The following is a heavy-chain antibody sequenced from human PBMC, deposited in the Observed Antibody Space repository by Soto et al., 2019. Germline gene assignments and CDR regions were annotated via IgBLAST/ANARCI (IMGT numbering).Heavy chain of an antibody. V-gene: IGHV1-2*04. J-gene: IGHJ6*02. CDR3: ARGDSTDCSNGVCSFFYNHDMDV. CDR1: GYSFTDYH. CDR2: INPKSGGT. Sequence: GASVKVSCKASGYSFTDYHIHWVRQAPGQGLEWLGRINPKSGGTSTAQKFQGWVTMTTDTSISTASMELTRLTSDDTATYYCARGDSTDCSNGVCSFFYNHDMDVWGQGTTVT. D-gene: IGHD2-8*01.